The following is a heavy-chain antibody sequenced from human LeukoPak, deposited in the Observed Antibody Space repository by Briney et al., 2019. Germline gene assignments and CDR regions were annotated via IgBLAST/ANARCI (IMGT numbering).Heavy chain of an antibody. J-gene: IGHJ4*02. CDR3: ARDLGYSYGWYYFDY. CDR1: GYTFTGYY. D-gene: IGHD5-18*01. V-gene: IGHV1-2*02. CDR2: INPNSGGT. Sequence: ASVKVSCKASGYTFTGYYMHWVRQAPGQGLEWMGWINPNSGGTNYARKFQGRVTMTRDTSISTAYMELSRIRSDHTAKDYCARDLGYSYGWYYFDYWGQGTLVTASS.